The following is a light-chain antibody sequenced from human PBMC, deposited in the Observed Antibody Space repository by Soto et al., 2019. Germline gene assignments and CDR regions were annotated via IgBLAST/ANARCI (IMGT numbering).Light chain of an antibody. CDR3: QQIHNFPLT. J-gene: IGKJ4*01. Sequence: DIQMTQSPSSVSASVGDRVTITCRASQAISNWLAWYQQKPGKAPELLLYTASTLENGVPSRFSGRGSGTDFTLTITNLQPEDFATYYCQQIHNFPLTFGGGTKVEIK. CDR2: TAS. CDR1: QAISNW. V-gene: IGKV1D-12*01.